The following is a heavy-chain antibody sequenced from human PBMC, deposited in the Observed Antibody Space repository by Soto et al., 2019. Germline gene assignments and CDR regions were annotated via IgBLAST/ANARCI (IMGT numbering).Heavy chain of an antibody. D-gene: IGHD1-1*01. Sequence: QVQLVQSGAEVKKPGASVKVSCKASGYTVTSYYMHWVRQAPGQGLEWMGRIYPSDGSTSYAQKFQGRVTMTGDTSTSTAYMELSSLSSEDTAVYYCVRVFAGNWNDDPSGGAFDLLGQGTKVTVSS. CDR2: IYPSDGST. CDR1: GYTVTSYY. J-gene: IGHJ3*01. CDR3: VRVFAGNWNDDPSGGAFDL. V-gene: IGHV1-46*03.